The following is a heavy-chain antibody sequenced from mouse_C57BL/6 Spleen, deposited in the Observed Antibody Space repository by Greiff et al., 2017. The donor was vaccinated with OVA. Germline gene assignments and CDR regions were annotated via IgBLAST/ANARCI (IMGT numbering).Heavy chain of an antibody. CDR3: ASDPGGYYYAMDY. D-gene: IGHD4-1*01. CDR1: GYAFSSSW. Sequence: QVQLKESGPELVKPGASVKISCKASGYAFSSSWMNWVKQRPGKGLEWIGRIYPGDGDTNYNGKFKGKATLTADKSSSTAYMQLSSLTSEDSAVYFCASDPGGYYYAMDYWGQGTSVTVSS. CDR2: IYPGDGDT. V-gene: IGHV1-82*01. J-gene: IGHJ4*01.